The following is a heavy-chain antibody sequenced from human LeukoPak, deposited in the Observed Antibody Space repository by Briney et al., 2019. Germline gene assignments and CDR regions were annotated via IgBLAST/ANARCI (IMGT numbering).Heavy chain of an antibody. Sequence: PGGSLRLSCAASGFTFSNAWMSWVRQAPGKGLEWVGRIKSKTDGGTTDYAAPVKGRFTISRDDSKNTLYLQMNSLKTEDTAVYYCTTETNGIVVVPAANWFDPWGQGTLVTVSS. CDR1: GFTFSNAW. J-gene: IGHJ5*02. D-gene: IGHD2-2*01. CDR2: IKSKTDGGTT. CDR3: TTETNGIVVVPAANWFDP. V-gene: IGHV3-15*01.